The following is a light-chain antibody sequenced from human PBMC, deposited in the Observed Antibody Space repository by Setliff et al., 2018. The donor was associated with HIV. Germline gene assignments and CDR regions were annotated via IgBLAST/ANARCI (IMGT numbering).Light chain of an antibody. CDR3: QSYDSSLSGYV. V-gene: IGLV1-40*01. J-gene: IGLJ1*01. CDR2: GNS. Sequence: QSVLTQPPSVSRAPGQRVTISCTGSRSNIGAGYDVQWYQQLPGTAPKLVMFGNSNRPSGVPDRFSDSKSGASASLAISGLQAEDEADYYCQSYDSSLSGYVFGTGTKVTVL. CDR1: RSNIGAGYD.